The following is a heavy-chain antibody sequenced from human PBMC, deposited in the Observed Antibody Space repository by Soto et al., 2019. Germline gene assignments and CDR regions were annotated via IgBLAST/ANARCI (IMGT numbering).Heavy chain of an antibody. CDR3: ARDKYGQQLVRPLYYFDY. CDR1: GFTFSSYG. Sequence: GGSLRLSCAASGFTFSSYGMHWVRQAPGKGLEWVAVIWYDGSNKYYADSVKGRFTISRDNSKNTLYLQMNSLRAEDTAVYYCARDKYGQQLVRPLYYFDYWGQGTLVTVSS. J-gene: IGHJ4*02. CDR2: IWYDGSNK. D-gene: IGHD6-13*01. V-gene: IGHV3-33*01.